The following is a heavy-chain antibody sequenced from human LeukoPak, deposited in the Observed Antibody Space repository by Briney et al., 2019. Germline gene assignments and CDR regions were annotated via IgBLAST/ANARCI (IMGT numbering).Heavy chain of an antibody. CDR2: IYYGGST. V-gene: IGHV4-34*01. CDR3: ARQTISYGSYYFDY. J-gene: IGHJ4*02. D-gene: IGHD5-18*01. Sequence: SETLSLTCGVYGGSFSGYYWSWIRQPPGKGLEWIGSIYYGGSTYYNPSLKSRVTISVDTSKNQFSLKLSSVTAADTAVYYCARQTISYGSYYFDYWGQGTLVTVSS. CDR1: GGSFSGYY.